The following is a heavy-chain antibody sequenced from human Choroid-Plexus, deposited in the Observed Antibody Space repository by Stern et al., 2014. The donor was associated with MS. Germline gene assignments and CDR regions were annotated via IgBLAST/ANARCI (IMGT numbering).Heavy chain of an antibody. D-gene: IGHD2/OR15-2a*01. J-gene: IGHJ5*02. CDR1: GFTFGSCA. Sequence: MQLVESGGGVVQPGRPLRLSCVASGFTFGSCAMHWVRQAPGKGLEWVAGSTYDGRNKYYADSVKGRFTISRDNSQNTLYMQMSSLRPEDTAVYYCAKDRQYLTYFFDHWGQGSLVTVSS. CDR2: STYDGRNK. V-gene: IGHV3-30*18. CDR3: AKDRQYLTYFFDH.